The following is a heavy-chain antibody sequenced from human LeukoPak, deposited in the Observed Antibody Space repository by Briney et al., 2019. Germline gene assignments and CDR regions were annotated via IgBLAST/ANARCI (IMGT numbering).Heavy chain of an antibody. CDR2: INPNSGGT. V-gene: IGHV1-2*02. CDR3: ARADGFGELYPIDY. J-gene: IGHJ4*02. CDR1: GYTFTGYY. Sequence: GASVKVSCKASGYTFTGYYMHWVRQAPGQGLEWMGWINPNSGGTNYAQKFQGRVTMTRDTSISTAYMELSRLRSDDTAVYYCARADGFGELYPIDYWGQGTLVTVSS. D-gene: IGHD3-10*01.